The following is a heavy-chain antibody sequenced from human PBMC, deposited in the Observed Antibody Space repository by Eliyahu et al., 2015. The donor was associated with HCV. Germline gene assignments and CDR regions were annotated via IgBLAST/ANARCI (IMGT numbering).Heavy chain of an antibody. CDR1: GFXVSSNY. CDR2: XYXXGSK. CDR3: AREENDSSGYLFGN. J-gene: IGHJ4*02. V-gene: IGHV3-66*01. Sequence: EVQLVXSGGGLVQPGGSLRLXCAASGFXVSSNYMXWVRQAPGKGLEWVSVXYXXGSKYYADSVKGRFTISRDNSKNTLYLQMNSLRAEDTAVYYCAREENDSSGYLFGNWGQGTLVTVSS. D-gene: IGHD3-22*01.